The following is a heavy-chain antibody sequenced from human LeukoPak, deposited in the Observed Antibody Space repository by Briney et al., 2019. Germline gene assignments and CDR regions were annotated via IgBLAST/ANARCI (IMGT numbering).Heavy chain of an antibody. J-gene: IGHJ5*02. CDR2: ISGSSSYI. CDR3: ARDQSSVAGTTSNWFDP. V-gene: IGHV3-21*01. CDR1: GFTFSSYS. D-gene: IGHD6-19*01. Sequence: GGSLRLSCAASGFTFSSYSMNWIRQAPGKGLEWVSSISGSSSYIYYADSVKGRFTISRANAKNSLYLQMNSLRAEDTAVYYCARDQSSVAGTTSNWFDPWGQGTLVTVSS.